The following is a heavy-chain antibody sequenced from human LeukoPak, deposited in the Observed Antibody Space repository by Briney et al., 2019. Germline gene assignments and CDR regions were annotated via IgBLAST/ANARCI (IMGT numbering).Heavy chain of an antibody. J-gene: IGHJ4*02. Sequence: ASVKVSCKASGGTLSSYAISWVRQAPGQGLEWMGRIIPIFGTANYAQKFQGRVTITTDESTSTAYMELSSLRSEDTAVYYCAREGDYGDYSGGFDYWGQGTLVTVSS. CDR2: IIPIFGTA. CDR1: GGTLSSYA. CDR3: AREGDYGDYSGGFDY. D-gene: IGHD4-17*01. V-gene: IGHV1-69*05.